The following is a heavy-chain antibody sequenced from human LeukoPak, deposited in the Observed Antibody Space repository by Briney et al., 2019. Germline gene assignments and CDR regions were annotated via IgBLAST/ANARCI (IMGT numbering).Heavy chain of an antibody. CDR2: ISGSGGST. CDR3: AKDPYDSSGYYTRDY. J-gene: IGHJ4*02. V-gene: IGHV3-23*01. D-gene: IGHD3-22*01. Sequence: GGSLRLSCAASGFTFSSYWMSWVRQAPGKGLEWVSAISGSGGSTYYADSVKGRFTISRDNSKNTLYLQMNSLRAEDTAVYYCAKDPYDSSGYYTRDYWGQGTLVTVSS. CDR1: GFTFSSYW.